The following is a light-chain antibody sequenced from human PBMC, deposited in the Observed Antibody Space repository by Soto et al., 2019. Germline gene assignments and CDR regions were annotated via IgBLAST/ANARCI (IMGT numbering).Light chain of an antibody. J-gene: IGKJ3*01. V-gene: IGKV3-20*01. CDR2: GAS. CDR1: QSFSSSY. CDR3: QQYGSSPFT. Sequence: EIVLTQSPGTLSLSPGERATLSCRAIQSFSSSYLAWYQQKPGQAPRLLIYGASSRATGIPDRFSGSGSGTDFTLTISRLEPEDFAVYYCQQYGSSPFTFGPGTKVDIK.